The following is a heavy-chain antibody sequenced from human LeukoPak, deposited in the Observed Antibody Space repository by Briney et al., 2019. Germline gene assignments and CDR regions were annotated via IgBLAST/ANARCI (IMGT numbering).Heavy chain of an antibody. CDR2: ISAYNGNT. V-gene: IGHV1-18*01. J-gene: IGHJ4*02. Sequence: ASVTVSFEASGYTFTSYGISWVRQAPGQGLEWMGWISAYNGNTNYAQKLQGRVTMTTDTSTSTAYMELRSLRSDDTAVYYCARYIAARPYYLDYWGQGTLVTVSS. CDR3: ARYIAARPYYLDY. CDR1: GYTFTSYG. D-gene: IGHD6-6*01.